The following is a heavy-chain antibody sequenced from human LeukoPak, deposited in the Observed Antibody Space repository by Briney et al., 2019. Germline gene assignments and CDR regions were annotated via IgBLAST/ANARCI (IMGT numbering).Heavy chain of an antibody. J-gene: IGHJ6*03. CDR1: GFTFDDYA. V-gene: IGHV3-9*01. Sequence: GGSLRLSCAASGFTFDDYAMHWVRQAPGKGLEWVSGISWNSGSIGYADSVKGRFTISRDNAKNSLYLQMNSLRAEDTALYYCAREYYYYMDVWGKGTTVTVSS. CDR2: ISWNSGSI. CDR3: AREYYYYMDV.